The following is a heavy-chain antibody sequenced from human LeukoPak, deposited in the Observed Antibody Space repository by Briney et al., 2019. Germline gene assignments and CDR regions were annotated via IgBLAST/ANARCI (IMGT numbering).Heavy chain of an antibody. Sequence: GGSLRLSCAASGFTFSSYWMTWVRQAPGKGLEWVANIKGDESARHQADSVKGRFTISRDNAQNSVYLQMSSLRGEDTAVYYCARDVGGSLDYWGQGTLVTVSS. D-gene: IGHD1-26*01. J-gene: IGHJ4*02. V-gene: IGHV3-7*01. CDR3: ARDVGGSLDY. CDR2: IKGDESAR. CDR1: GFTFSSYW.